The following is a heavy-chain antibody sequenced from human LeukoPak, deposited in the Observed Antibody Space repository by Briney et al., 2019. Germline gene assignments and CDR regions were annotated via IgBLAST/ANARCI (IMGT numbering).Heavy chain of an antibody. V-gene: IGHV3-74*01. CDR2: IRTDGLET. CDR1: GFTFSSYA. CDR3: ARVMSGYYVVLDI. J-gene: IGHJ3*02. Sequence: GGSLRLSCAASGFTFSSYAMSWVRQAPGKGLVWVSRIRTDGLETSYADSVKGRFTVSRDNAKNTLYLQMNNLRAEDTAVYYCARVMSGYYVVLDIWGQGTMVTVSS. D-gene: IGHD3-3*01.